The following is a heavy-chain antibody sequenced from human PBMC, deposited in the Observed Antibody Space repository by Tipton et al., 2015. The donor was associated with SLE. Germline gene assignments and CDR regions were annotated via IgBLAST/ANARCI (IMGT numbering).Heavy chain of an antibody. CDR3: ARDPDLYMTTVTTGGYY. Sequence: GSLRLSCAASGFTFSSYEMNWVRQAPGKGLEWVSYISSSGSTIYYADSVKGRFTISRDNAKNSLYLQMNSLRAEDTAVYYCARDPDLYMTTVTTGGYYWGQGTLVTVSS. D-gene: IGHD4-17*01. CDR1: GFTFSSYE. CDR2: ISSSGSTI. V-gene: IGHV3-48*03. J-gene: IGHJ4*02.